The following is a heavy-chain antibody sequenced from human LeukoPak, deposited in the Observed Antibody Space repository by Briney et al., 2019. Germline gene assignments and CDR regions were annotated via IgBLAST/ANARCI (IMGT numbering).Heavy chain of an antibody. J-gene: IGHJ4*02. CDR2: IWYDGSIK. D-gene: IGHD3-22*01. Sequence: PGRSLRLSCAASGFTFSSYGMHWVRQAPGKGLEWVAVIWYDGSIKYYADSAKGRFTISRDNSENTLYLQMNSLRAEDTAVYYCARLEEDSRGSPIDYWGQGTLVTVSS. CDR1: GFTFSSYG. V-gene: IGHV3-33*01. CDR3: ARLEEDSRGSPIDY.